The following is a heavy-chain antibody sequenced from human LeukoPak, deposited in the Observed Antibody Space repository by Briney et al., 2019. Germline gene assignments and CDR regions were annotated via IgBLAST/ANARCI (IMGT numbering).Heavy chain of an antibody. J-gene: IGHJ3*02. V-gene: IGHV1-2*06. CDR1: GYTFTGYY. Sequence: ASVKVSCKASGYTFTGYYIHWVRQAPGQGLEWMGRINPNSGGPNYAQRFQGRVTMIRDTSISTAYVELSRLRSDDTAVYYCARVVGELTDAFDIWGQGTMVTVSS. CDR2: INPNSGGP. D-gene: IGHD1-26*01. CDR3: ARVVGELTDAFDI.